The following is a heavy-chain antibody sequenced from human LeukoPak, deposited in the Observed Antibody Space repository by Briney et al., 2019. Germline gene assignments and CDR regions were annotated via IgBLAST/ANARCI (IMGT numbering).Heavy chain of an antibody. CDR3: ARKSLLSGAFDI. V-gene: IGHV4-30-4*08. J-gene: IGHJ3*02. D-gene: IGHD2-8*01. CDR1: GGSISSGGYS. CDR2: IYYSGST. Sequence: SETLSLTCAVSGGSISSGGYSWSWIRQPPGKGLEWIGYIYYSGSTDYNPSLKSRVTISVDTSKNQFSLKLSSVTAADTAVYYCARKSLLSGAFDIWGQGTMVTVSS.